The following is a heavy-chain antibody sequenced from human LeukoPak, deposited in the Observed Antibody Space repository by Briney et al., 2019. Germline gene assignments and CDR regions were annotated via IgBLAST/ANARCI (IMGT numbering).Heavy chain of an antibody. J-gene: IGHJ4*02. CDR3: ARDVPDDDLLRYFDWLLSEPELFDY. CDR2: INTNTGNP. V-gene: IGHV7-4-1*02. D-gene: IGHD3-9*01. CDR1: GYTFTSYA. Sequence: ASVKVSCKASGYTFTSYAMNWVRQAPGQGLEWMGWINTNTGNPTYAQGFTGRFVFSLDTSVSTAYLQISSLKAEDTAVYYCARDVPDDDLLRYFDWLLSEPELFDYWGQGTLVTVSS.